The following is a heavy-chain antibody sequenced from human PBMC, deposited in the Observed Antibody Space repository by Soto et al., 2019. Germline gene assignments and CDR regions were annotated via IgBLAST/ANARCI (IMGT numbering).Heavy chain of an antibody. J-gene: IGHJ4*02. CDR1: GFTFSSYS. CDR2: ISSSSSYI. V-gene: IGHV3-21*04. CDR3: AKVRSSSWYSPFDY. Sequence: EVQLVESGGGLVKPGGSLRLSCAASGFTFSSYSMNWVRQAPGKGLEWVSSISSSSSYIYYADSVKGRFTISRDNSKNTLYLQMNSLRAEDTAVYYCAKVRSSSWYSPFDYWGQGTLVTVSS. D-gene: IGHD6-13*01.